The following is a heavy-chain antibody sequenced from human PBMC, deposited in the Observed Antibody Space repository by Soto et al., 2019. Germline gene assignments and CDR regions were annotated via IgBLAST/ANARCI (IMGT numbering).Heavy chain of an antibody. Sequence: SLRLSCTVSGFTFSGYAMNWVRQAPGKGLEWVSGITYSGTTTYYADSVKGRFTISRDNSKNTLYLQMNILRPEDTAIYYCAKDDGSGSSSWLDYWGQGTLVTVSS. D-gene: IGHD6-13*01. CDR2: ITYSGTTT. V-gene: IGHV3-23*01. CDR3: AKDDGSGSSSWLDY. CDR1: GFTFSGYA. J-gene: IGHJ4*02.